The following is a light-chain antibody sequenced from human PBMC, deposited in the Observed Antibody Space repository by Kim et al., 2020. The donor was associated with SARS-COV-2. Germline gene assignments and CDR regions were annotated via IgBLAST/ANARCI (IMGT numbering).Light chain of an antibody. CDR3: QKYSSSPAT. CDR1: QSVSSNY. CDR2: GAS. Sequence: EIVLTQSPGTLSLSPGERATLSCRASQSVSSNYLAWYQQKPGQAPRLLIYGASSRATGIPDRFSGSGSGTDFTLTITRLEPEDFAVYYCQKYSSSPATFGQGTKVDNK. V-gene: IGKV3-20*01. J-gene: IGKJ1*01.